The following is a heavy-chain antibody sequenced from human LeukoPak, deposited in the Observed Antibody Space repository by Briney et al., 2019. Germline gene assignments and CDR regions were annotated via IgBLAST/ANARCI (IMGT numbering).Heavy chain of an antibody. CDR2: IYYSGST. J-gene: IGHJ6*03. V-gene: IGHV4-39*01. CDR3: ARHNAGYNPHRYMDV. Sequence: SETLSLTCTVSDGFISSSSYYWRWIRQPPGKGLEWIGSIYYSGSTYYNPSLKIRVTISVDTSNNHSSLKLSSVTAADTAVYYCARHNAGYNPHRYMDVWGKGTTVTVSS. CDR1: DGFISSSSYY. D-gene: IGHD5-24*01.